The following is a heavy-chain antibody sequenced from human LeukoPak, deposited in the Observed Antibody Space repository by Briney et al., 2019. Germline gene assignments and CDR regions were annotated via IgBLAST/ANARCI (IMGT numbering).Heavy chain of an antibody. J-gene: IGHJ4*02. D-gene: IGHD5-12*01. CDR2: IYHSGST. V-gene: IGHV4-30-2*01. CDR1: GGSISSGGYS. CDR3: ARGGSGYDYGTFDY. Sequence: PSQTLSLTCAVSGGSISSGGYSWSWIRQPPGKGLEWIGYIYHSGSTYYNPSLKSRVTISVDGSKNQFSLKLSSVTAADTAVYYCARGGSGYDYGTFDYWGQGTLVTVSS.